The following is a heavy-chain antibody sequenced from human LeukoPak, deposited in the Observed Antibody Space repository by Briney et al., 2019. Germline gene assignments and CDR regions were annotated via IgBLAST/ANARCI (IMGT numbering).Heavy chain of an antibody. CDR1: GFTFSSYW. CDR2: INQGGSEK. V-gene: IGHV3-7*01. Sequence: QSGGSLRLSCAASGFTFSSYWMSWVRQAPEKGLEWVANINQGGSEKYYVDSVKGRFTISRDNAKNSLYLQVNSLRAEDTAVYYCARDVYSSGRPIDYWGQGTLVTVSS. D-gene: IGHD6-25*01. J-gene: IGHJ4*02. CDR3: ARDVYSSGRPIDY.